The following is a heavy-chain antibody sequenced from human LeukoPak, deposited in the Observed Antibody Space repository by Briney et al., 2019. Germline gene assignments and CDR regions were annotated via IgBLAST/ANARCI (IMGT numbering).Heavy chain of an antibody. CDR2: INHSGST. Sequence: PSETPSLTCNVSGGSISSSSYYWSWIRQPPGKGLEWIGEINHSGSTNYNPSLKSRVTISVDTSKNQFSLKLSSVTAADTAVYYCARTASGWWGRFDYWGQGTLVTVSS. J-gene: IGHJ4*02. CDR1: GGSISSSSYY. V-gene: IGHV4-39*07. D-gene: IGHD6-19*01. CDR3: ARTASGWWGRFDY.